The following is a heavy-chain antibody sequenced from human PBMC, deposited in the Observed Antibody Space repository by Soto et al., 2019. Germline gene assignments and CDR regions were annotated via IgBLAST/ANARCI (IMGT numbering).Heavy chain of an antibody. V-gene: IGHV4-59*01. D-gene: IGHD5-12*01. Sequence: QVQLQESGPGLVKPSETLSLTCTVSGGSISTYYWSWIRQPPGKGLEWIGYVYYRGTTNYNPSLKNRATISVDTSKNQFSLKLNSVTAADTAVYYCAREHRWDISGYSFYDSWGQGTLVTVSS. CDR1: GGSISTYY. J-gene: IGHJ4*02. CDR2: VYYRGTT. CDR3: AREHRWDISGYSFYDS.